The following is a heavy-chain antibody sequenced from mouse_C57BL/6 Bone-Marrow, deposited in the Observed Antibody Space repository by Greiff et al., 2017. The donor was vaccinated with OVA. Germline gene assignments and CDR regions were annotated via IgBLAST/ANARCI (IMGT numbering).Heavy chain of an antibody. V-gene: IGHV1-69*01. CDR1: GYTFTSYW. D-gene: IGHD1-1*01. Sequence: VKLQESGAELVMPGASVKLSCKASGYTFTSYWMHWVKQRPGQGLEWIGEIDPSDSYTNYNQKFKGKSTLTVDKSSSTAYMQLSSLTSEDSAVYYCASYGSWLYAMDYWGQGTSVTVSS. J-gene: IGHJ4*01. CDR2: IDPSDSYT. CDR3: ASYGSWLYAMDY.